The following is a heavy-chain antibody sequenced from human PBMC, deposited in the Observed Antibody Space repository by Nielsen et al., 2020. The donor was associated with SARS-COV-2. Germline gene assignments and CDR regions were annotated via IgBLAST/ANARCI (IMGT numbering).Heavy chain of an antibody. CDR2: ISGSGNST. V-gene: IGHV3-23*01. D-gene: IGHD2-21*01. CDR3: ARDQASGSVVVAAAMSDY. Sequence: GESLKISCAASGFTFSSFAMTWVRQAPGKGLEWVSGISGSGNSTYYADSVKGRFTISRDNSKNTLYLQMNSLRAEDTAVYYCARDQASGSVVVAAAMSDYWGQGTLVTVSS. J-gene: IGHJ4*02. CDR1: GFTFSSFA.